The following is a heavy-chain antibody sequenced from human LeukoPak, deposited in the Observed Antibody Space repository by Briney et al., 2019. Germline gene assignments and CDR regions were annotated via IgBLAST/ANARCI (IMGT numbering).Heavy chain of an antibody. CDR3: ARGAPVDTAMVRWVHYYYMDV. J-gene: IGHJ6*03. Sequence: SETLSLTCAVSGYSISSGYYWGWIRQPPGKGLEWIGSVYHIGSTNYNPSLKSRVTISVDTSKNQFSLKLSSVTAADTAVYYCARGAPVDTAMVRWVHYYYMDVWGKGTTVTVSS. CDR1: GYSISSGYY. V-gene: IGHV4-38-2*01. CDR2: VYHIGST. D-gene: IGHD5-18*01.